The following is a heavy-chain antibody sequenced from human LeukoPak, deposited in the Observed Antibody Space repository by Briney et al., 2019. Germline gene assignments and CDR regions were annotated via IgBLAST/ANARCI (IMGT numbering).Heavy chain of an antibody. CDR3: ATDGYCSGGSCYSYDN. D-gene: IGHD2-15*01. CDR1: GFTFSNAW. V-gene: IGHV3-15*01. Sequence: GGSLRLSCAASGFTFSNAWVTWVRQAPGKGLEWVGRSKSKTDGGTTDYGAPVKGRFSISRDDSKSTLYLQMNSLRTEDTAVYYCATDGYCSGGSCYSYDNWGQGTLVTVSS. J-gene: IGHJ4*02. CDR2: SKSKTDGGTT.